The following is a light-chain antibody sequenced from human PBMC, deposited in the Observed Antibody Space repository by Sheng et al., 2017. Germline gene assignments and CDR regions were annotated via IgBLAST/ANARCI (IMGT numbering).Light chain of an antibody. Sequence: DIVMTQSPDSLAVSLGERATINCKSSQSVLYSSDNKNYLAWYQQKAGQPPKLLIYWASTRESGVPDRFSGSGSGTDFTLTITSLQPEDSATYYCQQYKAYPRTFGQGTKVEI. CDR1: QSVLYSSDNKNY. J-gene: IGKJ2*01. V-gene: IGKV4-1*01. CDR3: QQYKAYPRT. CDR2: WAS.